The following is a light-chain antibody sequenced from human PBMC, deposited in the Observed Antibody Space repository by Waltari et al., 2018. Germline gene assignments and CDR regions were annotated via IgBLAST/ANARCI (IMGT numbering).Light chain of an antibody. CDR1: SSTIGARHY. J-gene: IGLJ2*01. Sequence: QSVLTQPPSVSGAPGQRVTISCTGSSSTIGARHYVPWYQQRPGTAPKLLIYGNSNRPSGVPDRFSGSKSGTSASLAITGLQAEDEADYYCQSYDSSLKGVFGGGTKLTVL. CDR2: GNS. V-gene: IGLV1-40*01. CDR3: QSYDSSLKGV.